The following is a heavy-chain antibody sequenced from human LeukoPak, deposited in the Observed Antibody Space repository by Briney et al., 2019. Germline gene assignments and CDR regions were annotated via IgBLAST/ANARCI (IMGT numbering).Heavy chain of an antibody. CDR3: AREAFTTVTSATDAFDI. D-gene: IGHD4-17*01. J-gene: IGHJ3*02. V-gene: IGHV1-2*02. Sequence: ASVKVSCKASGYTFTDYYMHWVRQAPGQGLEWMGWINPNSGATNSAQKFQGRVTMTRDTSISTAYVELSRLRSDDTAVYYCAREAFTTVTSATDAFDIWGQGTMVTVSS. CDR1: GYTFTDYY. CDR2: INPNSGAT.